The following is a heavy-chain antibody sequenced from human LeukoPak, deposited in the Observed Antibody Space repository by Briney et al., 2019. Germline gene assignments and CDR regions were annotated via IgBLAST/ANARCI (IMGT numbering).Heavy chain of an antibody. CDR3: ARLGYCSGGSCSDIDY. V-gene: IGHV4-34*01. CDR1: GGSFTKHQ. D-gene: IGHD2-15*01. J-gene: IGHJ4*02. Sequence: SETLSLTCAVYGGSFTKHQWSWIRQPPGKGLEWIGAINDGGSTNYNPSLKSRVTISVDTSKNQFSLKLSSVTAADTAVYYCARLGYCSGGSCSDIDYWGQGTLVTVSS. CDR2: INDGGST.